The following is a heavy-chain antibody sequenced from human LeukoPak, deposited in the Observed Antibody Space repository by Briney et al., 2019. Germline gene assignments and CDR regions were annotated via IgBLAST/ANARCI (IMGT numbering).Heavy chain of an antibody. Sequence: GGSLRLSCAASGPTFSSHAMTWVRQAPGKGLEWVSAISGSGGSTYYGDSVKGRFTISRDNSKNTLYLQMNSLRAEDTAIYYCAKGSGYYNYYYYNMDVWGQGTTVTVSS. CDR3: AKGSGYYNYYYYNMDV. D-gene: IGHD3-3*01. CDR1: GPTFSSHA. CDR2: ISGSGGST. J-gene: IGHJ6*02. V-gene: IGHV3-23*02.